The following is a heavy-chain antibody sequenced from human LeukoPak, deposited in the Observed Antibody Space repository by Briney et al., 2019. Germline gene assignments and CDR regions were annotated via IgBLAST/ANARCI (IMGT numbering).Heavy chain of an antibody. V-gene: IGHV3-43*01. CDR1: GLTFDDYT. CDR2: INWDGGDT. CDR3: ARADTMITFGGVGGY. D-gene: IGHD3-16*01. J-gene: IGHJ4*02. Sequence: PGGSLRLSCAASGLTFDDYTMHWVRQAPGKGLEWVSLINWDGGDTYYADSVKGRFTISRDNAKNSLYLQMNSLRAEDTAVYYCARADTMITFGGVGGYWGQGTLVTVSS.